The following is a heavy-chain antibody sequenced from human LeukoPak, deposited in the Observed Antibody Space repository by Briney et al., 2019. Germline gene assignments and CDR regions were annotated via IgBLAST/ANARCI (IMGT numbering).Heavy chain of an antibody. CDR2: INSYGGST. Sequence: GGSLTLSCVALGFTFSSYWLHSYLQPLGKGLVLVSRINSYGGSTSYADSVKGLFTISRDNAKNTLYLQMNSLRAEDTAVYYCARVYYYYYMDVWGKGTTVTVSS. CDR1: GFTFSSYW. J-gene: IGHJ6*03. CDR3: ARVYYYYYMDV. V-gene: IGHV3-74*01.